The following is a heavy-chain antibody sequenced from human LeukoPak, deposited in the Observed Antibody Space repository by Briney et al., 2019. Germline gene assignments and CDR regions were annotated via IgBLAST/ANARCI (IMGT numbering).Heavy chain of an antibody. CDR1: GFTFSSYS. J-gene: IGHJ4*02. D-gene: IGHD3-10*01. V-gene: IGHV3-48*02. CDR3: ARGHSGNDY. CDR2: ISAGSSTI. Sequence: PGGSLRLSCAASGFTFSSYSMNWVRQAPGKGLEWVAYISAGSSTIYYADSVKGRFTISRDNAKNSLYLQVTSLRDEDTAVYYCARGHSGNDYWGQGTLVTVSS.